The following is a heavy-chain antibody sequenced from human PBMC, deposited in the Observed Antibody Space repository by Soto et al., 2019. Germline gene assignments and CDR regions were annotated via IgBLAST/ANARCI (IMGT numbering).Heavy chain of an antibody. V-gene: IGHV1-69*01. Sequence: GASVKVSCKASGGTFSSYAISWVRQAPGQGLEWMGGIIPIFGTANYAQKFQGRVTITADESTSTAYMELSSLRSEDTAVYYCARERRWFGELLSPDHYYYYGMDVWGQGTTVTVSS. J-gene: IGHJ6*02. CDR1: GGTFSSYA. CDR3: ARERRWFGELLSPDHYYYYGMDV. D-gene: IGHD3-10*01. CDR2: IIPIFGTA.